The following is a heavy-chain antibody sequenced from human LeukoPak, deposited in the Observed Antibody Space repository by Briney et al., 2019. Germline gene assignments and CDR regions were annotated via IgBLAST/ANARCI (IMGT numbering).Heavy chain of an antibody. CDR1: GFTFNTYT. Sequence: PGGSLRLSCAASGFTFNTYTMNWVRQAPGKGLEWVSYISSSGSTIYYADSVKGRFTISRDNAKNSLYLQMNSLRAEDTAVYYCARDRGVTPGYYYYGMDVWGQGTTVTVSS. V-gene: IGHV3-48*04. CDR2: ISSSGSTI. D-gene: IGHD2-21*02. CDR3: ARDRGVTPGYYYYGMDV. J-gene: IGHJ6*02.